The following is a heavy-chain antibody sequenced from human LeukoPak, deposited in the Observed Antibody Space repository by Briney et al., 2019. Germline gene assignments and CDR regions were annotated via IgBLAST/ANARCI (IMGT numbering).Heavy chain of an antibody. J-gene: IGHJ4*02. V-gene: IGHV4-39*01. CDR2: IYYSGST. CDR3: ARWGVPSYSSGWYYFDY. D-gene: IGHD6-19*01. CDR1: GGSISSSSYY. Sequence: SETLSLTCTVSGGSISSSSYYWGWIRQPPGKGLEWIGSIYYSGSTYYNPSLKSRVTISVGTSKNQFSLKLSSVTAADTAVYYCARWGVPSYSSGWYYFDYWGQGTLVTVSS.